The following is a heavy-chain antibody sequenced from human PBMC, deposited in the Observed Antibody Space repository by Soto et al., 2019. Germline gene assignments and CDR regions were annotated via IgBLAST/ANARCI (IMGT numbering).Heavy chain of an antibody. CDR3: ARGTENSVVSGAFDI. CDR2: INAGEGNT. J-gene: IGHJ3*02. CDR1: GYTFTSHA. V-gene: IGHV1-3*01. D-gene: IGHD6-6*01. Sequence: ASVKVSCKASGYTFTSHAMHWVRQAPGQRLEWMGWINAGEGNTKYAQKFQDRVTITADESTNTAYLELSSLRSEDTAVYYCARGTENSVVSGAFDIWGQGTMVTVSS.